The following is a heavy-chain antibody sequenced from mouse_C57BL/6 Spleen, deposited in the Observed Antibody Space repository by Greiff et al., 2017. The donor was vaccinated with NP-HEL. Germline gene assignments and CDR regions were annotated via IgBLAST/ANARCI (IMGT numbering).Heavy chain of an antibody. CDR3: VPSYYGSRYFDV. V-gene: IGHV1-82*01. D-gene: IGHD1-1*01. CDR2: IYPGDGDT. Sequence: QVQLQQSGPELVKPGASVKISCKASGYAFSSSWMNWVKQRPGKGLEWIGRIYPGDGDTNYNGKFKGKATLTADKSSSTAYMQLSSLTSEDSAVYFCVPSYYGSRYFDVWGTGTTVTVSS. J-gene: IGHJ1*03. CDR1: GYAFSSSW.